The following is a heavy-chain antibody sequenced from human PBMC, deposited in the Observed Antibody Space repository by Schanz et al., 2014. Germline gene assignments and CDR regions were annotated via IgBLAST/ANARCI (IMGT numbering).Heavy chain of an antibody. CDR3: ARDVIFAAYSSAGWFDP. V-gene: IGHV4-59*01. J-gene: IGHJ5*02. Sequence: QVQLQESGPGLVKPSETLSLTCTVSGGSINTNYWTWVRQAPGKGLEWLGFIYYTGRTSYNPSLTGPVTISVAASRNQSYMKLTSVTAADTAIYYGARDVIFAAYSSAGWFDPWGQGILVTVSS. CDR2: IYYTGRT. CDR1: GGSINTNY. D-gene: IGHD3-3*01.